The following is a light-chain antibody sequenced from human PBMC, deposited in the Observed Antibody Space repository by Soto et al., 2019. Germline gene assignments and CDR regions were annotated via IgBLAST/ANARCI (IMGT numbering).Light chain of an antibody. CDR2: AAS. CDR3: LQDYNYPWT. CDR1: QGIRND. Sequence: AIQMTQSPSSLSASVGYRGTITCRASQGIRNDLGWYQKKPGQAPKLLIYAASSLQSGVPSRLRGSGYGTDLTLTISSMQTEDFETYYCLQDYNYPWTFGQGTQVDIK. J-gene: IGKJ1*01. V-gene: IGKV1-6*01.